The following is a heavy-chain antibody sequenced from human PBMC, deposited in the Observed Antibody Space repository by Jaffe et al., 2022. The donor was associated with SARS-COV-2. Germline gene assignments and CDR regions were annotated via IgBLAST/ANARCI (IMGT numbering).Heavy chain of an antibody. CDR2: IWFDGSNK. J-gene: IGHJ5*02. V-gene: IGHV3-33*01. CDR3: ARQGIIGDYATSSWFDP. CDR1: GFTFSTYG. Sequence: QVQLVESGGGVVQPGRSLRLSCAASGFTFSTYGMHWVRQSPGKGLEWVAVIWFDGSNKYYAASVKGRFTISRDNSKNTLYLQMNTLRAEDTAVYYCARQGIIGDYATSSWFDPWGQGTLVTVSS. D-gene: IGHD4-17*01.